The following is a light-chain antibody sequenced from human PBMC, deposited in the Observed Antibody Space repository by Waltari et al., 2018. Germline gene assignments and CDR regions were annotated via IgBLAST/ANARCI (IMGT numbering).Light chain of an antibody. J-gene: IGLJ2*01. Sequence: SYELTQPPSVSVSPGQTASITCSGDKLGDKYACWYQQKPGQSPVLVIYQDSKRPSGIPERFSGSNSGNTATLTISGTQAMDEADYYCQAWDSSTAMIFGGGTK. CDR1: KLGDKY. V-gene: IGLV3-1*01. CDR2: QDS. CDR3: QAWDSSTAMI.